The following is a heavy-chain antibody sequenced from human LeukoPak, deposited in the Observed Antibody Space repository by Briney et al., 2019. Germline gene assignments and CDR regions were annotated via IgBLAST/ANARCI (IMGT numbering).Heavy chain of an antibody. CDR3: AKSPGLESYYYYMDV. CDR1: GFTFSTYA. J-gene: IGHJ6*03. V-gene: IGHV3-9*01. Sequence: GGSLRLSCAASGFTFSTYATSWVRQAPGKGLEWVSGISWNSVTIAYADSVRGRFTISRDNAKNSLYLQMNSLRPEDTALYYCAKSPGLESYYYYMDVWGKGTTVTVSS. D-gene: IGHD3/OR15-3a*01. CDR2: ISWNSVTI.